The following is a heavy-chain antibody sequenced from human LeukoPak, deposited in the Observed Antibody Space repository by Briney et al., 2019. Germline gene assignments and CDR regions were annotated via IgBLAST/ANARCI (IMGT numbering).Heavy chain of an antibody. CDR2: ISGSGDTT. V-gene: IGHV3-23*01. Sequence: GSLRLSCATSGFIFSNYAVNWVRQAPGKGLEWVSIISGSGDTTYYADSVKGRFTVSRDNSKSTLYIQMNSLRAEDTAVYYCARAKPKNMVRGLIMRRESRYYFDYWGQGTLVTVSS. D-gene: IGHD3-10*01. CDR3: ARAKPKNMVRGLIMRRESRYYFDY. CDR1: GFIFSNYA. J-gene: IGHJ4*02.